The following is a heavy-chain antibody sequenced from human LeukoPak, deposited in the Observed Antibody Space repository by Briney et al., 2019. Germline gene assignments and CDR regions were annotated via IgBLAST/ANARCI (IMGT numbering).Heavy chain of an antibody. CDR1: GYTFTGYY. CDR3: VHGGSVYYYGMDV. V-gene: IGHV1-2*02. J-gene: IGHJ6*02. D-gene: IGHD3-16*01. CDR2: INPNSGGT. Sequence: GASVKVSCKASGYTFTGYYMHWVRQAPGQGLEWMGWINPNSGGTNYTQKFQGRVTMTRDTSISTAYMELSRLRSDDTAVYYCVHGGSVYYYGMDVWGQGTTVTVSS.